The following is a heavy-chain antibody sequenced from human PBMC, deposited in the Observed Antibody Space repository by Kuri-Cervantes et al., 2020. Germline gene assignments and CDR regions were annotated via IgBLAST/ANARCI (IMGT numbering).Heavy chain of an antibody. CDR1: GYRFTSYW. J-gene: IGHJ3*02. V-gene: IGHV5-51*01. CDR3: ARLYSLGNAFDI. D-gene: IGHD4-11*01. CDR2: IYPGDSDT. Sequence: KVSCKGSGYRFTSYWIGRVRQMPGKGLEWMGIIYPGDSDTRYTPSFQGQVTISADKSISTAYLQWSSLKASDTAMYYCARLYSLGNAFDIWGQGTMVTVSS.